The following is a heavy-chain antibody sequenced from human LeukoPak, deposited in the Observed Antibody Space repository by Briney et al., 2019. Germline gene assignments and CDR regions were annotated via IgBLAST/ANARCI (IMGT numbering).Heavy chain of an antibody. V-gene: IGHV1-69*06. Sequence: GASVKVSCKASGYTFTSYGISWVRQAPGQGLEWMGGIIPIFGTANYAQKFQGRVTITADKSTSTAYMELSSLRSEDTAVYYCAVLLRTLQLLDFWGQGTLVTVAS. CDR2: IIPIFGTA. CDR1: GYTFTSYG. CDR3: AVLLRTLQLLDF. D-gene: IGHD3-10*01. J-gene: IGHJ4*02.